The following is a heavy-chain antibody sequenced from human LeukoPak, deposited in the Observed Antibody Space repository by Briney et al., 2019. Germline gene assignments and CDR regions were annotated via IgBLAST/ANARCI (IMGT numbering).Heavy chain of an antibody. D-gene: IGHD3-3*01. J-gene: IGHJ4*02. Sequence: GGSLRLSCAASGFTFSGYAMSWVRQAPGKGLEWISAISGSGGSTYYADSVKGRFTISRDNSKNTLYLQMNSLRAEDTAVFYCAKDRVLRFLEWSDWGQGTLVTVSS. V-gene: IGHV3-23*01. CDR2: ISGSGGST. CDR1: GFTFSGYA. CDR3: AKDRVLRFLEWSD.